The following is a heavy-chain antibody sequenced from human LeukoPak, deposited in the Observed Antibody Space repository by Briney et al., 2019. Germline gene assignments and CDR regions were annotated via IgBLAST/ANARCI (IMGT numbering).Heavy chain of an antibody. D-gene: IGHD1-26*01. J-gene: IGHJ5*02. CDR1: GFTVSSNY. V-gene: IGHV3-53*01. CDR2: IYCGGST. Sequence: GGSLRLSCAASGFTVSSNYMSWVRQAPGKGLEWVALIYCGGSTSYADSGKGRFTFSRDNSKNTLYLQMNSLRAEDTAVYYCARDFAVGATGHHWFDPWGQGTLVTVSS. CDR3: ARDFAVGATGHHWFDP.